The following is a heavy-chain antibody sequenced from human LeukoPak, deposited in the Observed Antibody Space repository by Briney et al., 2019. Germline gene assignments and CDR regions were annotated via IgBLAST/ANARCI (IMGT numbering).Heavy chain of an antibody. CDR1: GYTFTSYA. CDR3: ARTLWFGELRYGMDV. CDR2: INTNTGNP. J-gene: IGHJ6*02. V-gene: IGHV7-4-1*02. D-gene: IGHD3-10*01. Sequence: GASVKVSCKASGYTFTSYAMNWVRQAPGQGLEWMGWINTNTGNPTYAQGFTGRFVFSLDTSVSTAYLQISSLKAEDTAVYYCARTLWFGELRYGMDVWGQGTTVTVSS.